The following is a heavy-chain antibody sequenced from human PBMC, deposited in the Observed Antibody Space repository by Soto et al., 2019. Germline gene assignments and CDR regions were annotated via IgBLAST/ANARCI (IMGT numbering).Heavy chain of an antibody. Sequence: SETLSLTYAVYGGSFSGYYWSWIRQPPGKGLEWIGEINHSGSTNYNPSLKSRVTTSVDTSKNQFSLKLSSVTAADTAVYYCARGIVVVVAANPSTFDYWGQGTLVTVSS. CDR1: GGSFSGYY. CDR3: ARGIVVVVAANPSTFDY. V-gene: IGHV4-34*01. CDR2: INHSGST. J-gene: IGHJ4*02. D-gene: IGHD2-15*01.